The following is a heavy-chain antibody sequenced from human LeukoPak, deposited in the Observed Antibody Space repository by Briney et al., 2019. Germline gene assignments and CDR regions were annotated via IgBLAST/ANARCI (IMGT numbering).Heavy chain of an antibody. J-gene: IGHJ4*02. CDR1: VYTLTELS. Sequence: GASVKVSCKVSVYTLTELSMHWVRQAPGKGLERVGGFDPEDGETIYAQKFQGRVTMTEDASTDTAYMELSSLRSEDTAVYYCATVPYYYDSSGYDYWGQGTLVTVSS. D-gene: IGHD3-22*01. CDR3: ATVPYYYDSSGYDY. V-gene: IGHV1-24*01. CDR2: FDPEDGET.